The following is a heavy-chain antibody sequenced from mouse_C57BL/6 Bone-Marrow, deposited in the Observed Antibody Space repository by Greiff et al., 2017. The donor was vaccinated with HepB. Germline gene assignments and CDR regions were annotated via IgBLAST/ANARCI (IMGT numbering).Heavy chain of an antibody. CDR2: IHPNSGST. J-gene: IGHJ4*01. CDR1: GYTFTSYW. Sequence: VQLQQPGAELVKPGASVKLSCKASGYTFTSYWMHWVKQRPGQGLEWIGMIHPNSGSTNYNEKFKSKATLTVDKSSSTAYMQLSSLTSEDSAVYYCAREGDDDDARPAHWGQGTSVTVSS. D-gene: IGHD2-4*01. CDR3: AREGDDDDARPAH. V-gene: IGHV1-64*01.